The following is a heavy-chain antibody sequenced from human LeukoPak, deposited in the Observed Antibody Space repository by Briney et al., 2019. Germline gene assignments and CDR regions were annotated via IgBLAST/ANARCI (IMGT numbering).Heavy chain of an antibody. CDR3: ARGYYMDV. CDR1: GDSVSRNITA. Sequence: SQTLSLTCAISGDSVSRNITAWNWLRQSPSRGLEWLGRTYYRSKWYHDYAVSVKSRITINTHTSKNQFSLQLNSVTPEDTAVYYCARGYYMDVWGKGTTVTVSS. D-gene: IGHD3-10*01. CDR2: TYYRSKWYH. J-gene: IGHJ6*03. V-gene: IGHV6-1*01.